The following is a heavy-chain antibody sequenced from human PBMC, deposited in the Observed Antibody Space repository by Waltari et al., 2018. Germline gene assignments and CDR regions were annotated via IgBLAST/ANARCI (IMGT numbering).Heavy chain of an antibody. CDR2: IRSKAYGGTT. CDR3: TRPTTVTTFFYYYYYMDV. CDR1: GFTFGDYA. Sequence: EVQLVESGGGLVQPGRSLRLSCTASGFTFGDYAMSWVRQAPGKGLEWVGFIRSKAYGGTTEYTASVKGRFTISRDDSKSIAYLQMNSLKTEDTAVYYCTRPTTVTTFFYYYYYMDVWGKGTTVTVSS. V-gene: IGHV3-49*04. J-gene: IGHJ6*03. D-gene: IGHD4-17*01.